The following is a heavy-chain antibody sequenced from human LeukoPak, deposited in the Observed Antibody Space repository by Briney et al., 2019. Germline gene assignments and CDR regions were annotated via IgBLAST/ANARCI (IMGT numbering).Heavy chain of an antibody. CDR2: INHTGST. J-gene: IGHJ2*01. Sequence: SETLSLTCAVYGGSFSGYYWSWIRQPPGKGLEWIGEINHTGSTNYNPSLKSRVTISVDTSKNQFSLKLSSVTAADTAVYYCARGRYSSAWRHWYFDLWGRGTLITVSS. V-gene: IGHV4-34*01. D-gene: IGHD6-19*01. CDR3: ARGRYSSAWRHWYFDL. CDR1: GGSFSGYY.